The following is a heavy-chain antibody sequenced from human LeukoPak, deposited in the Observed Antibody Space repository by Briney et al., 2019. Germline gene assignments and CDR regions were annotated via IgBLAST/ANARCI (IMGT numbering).Heavy chain of an antibody. CDR3: ARAGRSYQLLPYYYYGMDV. J-gene: IGHJ6*02. Sequence: SETLSLTCTVSGGSISSYYWSWIRQPAGKGLEWIGRIYTSGSTNYNPSLKSRVTMSVDTSKNQFSLKLSSVTAADTAVYYCARAGRSYQLLPYYYYGMDVWGQGTTVTVSS. V-gene: IGHV4-4*07. CDR1: GGSISSYY. D-gene: IGHD2-2*01. CDR2: IYTSGST.